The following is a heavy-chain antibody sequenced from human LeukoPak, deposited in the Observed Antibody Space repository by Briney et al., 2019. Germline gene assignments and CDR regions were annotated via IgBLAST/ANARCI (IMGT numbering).Heavy chain of an antibody. D-gene: IGHD3-9*01. CDR1: GGSISSYY. V-gene: IGHV4-59*12. Sequence: SETLSLTCTVSGGSISSYYWSWIRQPPGKGLEWIGYIYYSGSTYYNPSLKSRVTISVDTSKNQFSLKLSSVTAADTAVYYCASLRNYDILTSGNGMDVWGQGTTVTVSS. CDR3: ASLRNYDILTSGNGMDV. CDR2: IYYSGST. J-gene: IGHJ6*02.